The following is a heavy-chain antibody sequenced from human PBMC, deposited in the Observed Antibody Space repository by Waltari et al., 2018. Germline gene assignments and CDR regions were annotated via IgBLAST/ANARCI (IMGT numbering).Heavy chain of an antibody. D-gene: IGHD3-3*01. V-gene: IGHV4-34*01. CDR3: ARVRGTGATIFGVVSIQYYFDY. CDR2: INHSGST. CDR1: GGSFSGYY. J-gene: IGHJ4*02. Sequence: QVQLQQWGAGLLKPSETLSLTCAVYGGSFSGYYWSWIRQPPGKGLGWIGEINHSGSTNYNPSLKSRVTISVDTSKNQFSLKLSSVTAADTAVYYCARVRGTGATIFGVVSIQYYFDYWGQGTLVTVSS.